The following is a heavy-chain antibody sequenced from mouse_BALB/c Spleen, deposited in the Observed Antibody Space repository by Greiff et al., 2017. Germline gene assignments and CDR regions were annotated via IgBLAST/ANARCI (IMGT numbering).Heavy chain of an antibody. D-gene: IGHD2-1*01. CDR2: INPYNDGT. CDR3: ARGGYGGGNYAWFAY. J-gene: IGHJ3*01. CDR1: GYTFTSYW. V-gene: IGHV1-14*01. Sequence: VQLKQSGAELAKPGASVKMSCKASGYTFTSYWMHWVKQKPGQGLEWIGYINPYNDGTKYNEKFKGKATLTSDKSSSTAYLELSSLTSEDSAVYYCARGGYGGGNYAWFAYWGQGTLVTVSA.